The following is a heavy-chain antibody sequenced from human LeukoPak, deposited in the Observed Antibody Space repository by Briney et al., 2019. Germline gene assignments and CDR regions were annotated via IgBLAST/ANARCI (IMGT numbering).Heavy chain of an antibody. CDR3: ARDHEQVVQLDAFDI. D-gene: IGHD1-1*01. CDR2: ITSSSNYV. V-gene: IGHV3-21*01. CDR1: GFTFSSYN. J-gene: IGHJ3*02. Sequence: PGGSLRLSCAASGFTFSSYNMNWVRQAPGKGLEWVSSITSSSNYVYYADSVKGRFTISRDDAKNSLYLQMNSLRAEDTAVYYCARDHEQVVQLDAFDIWGQGTMVTVSS.